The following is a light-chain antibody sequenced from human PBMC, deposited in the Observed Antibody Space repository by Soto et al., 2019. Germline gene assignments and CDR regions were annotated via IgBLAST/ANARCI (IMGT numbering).Light chain of an antibody. CDR2: EVS. CDR1: SSDVGGYNY. V-gene: IGLV2-8*01. CDR3: SSYAGSNNVV. J-gene: IGLJ2*01. Sequence: QSALTQPPSASGSPGQSVTISCTGTSSDVGGYNYVSWYQQHPGKAPKLMIYEVSKRPSRVSDRFSGSKSGNTASLTVSGLQAEDEADYYCSSYAGSNNVVFGGGTKVTVL.